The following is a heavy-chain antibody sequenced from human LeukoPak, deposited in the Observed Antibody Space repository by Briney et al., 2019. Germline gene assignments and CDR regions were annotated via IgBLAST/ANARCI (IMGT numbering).Heavy chain of an antibody. CDR1: GFTFSSYA. Sequence: PGGSLRLSCAASGFTFSSYAMSWVRQAPGKGLEWVSAISGSGGSTYYADSVKGRFTISRDNSKNTLYLQMNSLRAEDTAVYYCARDQRRRVTAIGYGPREYNYYMDVWGKGTTVTMSS. D-gene: IGHD2-21*02. CDR3: ARDQRRRVTAIGYGPREYNYYMDV. CDR2: ISGSGGST. J-gene: IGHJ6*03. V-gene: IGHV3-23*01.